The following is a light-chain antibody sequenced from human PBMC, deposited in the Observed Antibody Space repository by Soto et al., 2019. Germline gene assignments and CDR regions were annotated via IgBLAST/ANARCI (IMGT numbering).Light chain of an antibody. CDR3: QQYYSYPRIT. CDR2: AAS. Sequence: AIRMTQSPSSLSASPGDRVTITCRASQGISSYLAWYQQKPGKAPKLLIYAASTLQSGVPSRFSGSGSGTDFTLTISCLQSEDFATYYCQQYYSYPRITFGQGTKVDIK. CDR1: QGISSY. V-gene: IGKV1-8*01. J-gene: IGKJ1*01.